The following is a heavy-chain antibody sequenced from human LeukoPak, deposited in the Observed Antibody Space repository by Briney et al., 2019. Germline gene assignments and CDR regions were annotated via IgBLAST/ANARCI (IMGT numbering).Heavy chain of an antibody. J-gene: IGHJ5*02. D-gene: IGHD1-26*01. CDR2: INPTGGST. Sequence: ASVKVSCKASGYTFTSYYMHWVRQAPGQGLEWRGLINPTGGSTGYAQKFPGRGTKTREMSTRADYMELSSLRSEDTAIYYCARDNSVGDNAWWFDPWGQGTLVTVSS. CDR3: ARDNSVGDNAWWFDP. CDR1: GYTFTSYY. V-gene: IGHV1-46*01.